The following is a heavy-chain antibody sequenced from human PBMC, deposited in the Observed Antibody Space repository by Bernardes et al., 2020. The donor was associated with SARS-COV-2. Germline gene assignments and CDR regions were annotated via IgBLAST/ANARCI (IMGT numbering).Heavy chain of an antibody. CDR3: ARGRQGSIGDVLLHYGMDV. CDR1: GGSFSGYY. J-gene: IGHJ6*02. CDR2: INHSGST. V-gene: IGHV4-34*01. Sequence: SETLSLTCAVYGGSFSGYYWSWIRQPPGKGLEWIGEINHSGSTNYNPSLKSRVTISVDTSKNQFSLKLSSVTAADTAVYYCARGRQGSIGDVLLHYGMDVWGQGTTVTVSS. D-gene: IGHD3-10*01.